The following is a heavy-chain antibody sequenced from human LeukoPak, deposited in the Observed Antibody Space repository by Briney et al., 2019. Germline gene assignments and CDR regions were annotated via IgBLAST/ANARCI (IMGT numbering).Heavy chain of an antibody. J-gene: IGHJ4*02. D-gene: IGHD6-6*01. CDR3: ARERKYSSSPNLLGY. V-gene: IGHV4-39*02. Sequence: PSETLSLTCSVSGGSISSSSYYWGWIRQPPGQGLEWIGSIYYSGSTYYNPSLKSRVTISVDTSKNQFSLKLSSVTAADTAVYYCARERKYSSSPNLLGYWGQGTLVTVSS. CDR2: IYYSGST. CDR1: GGSISSSSYY.